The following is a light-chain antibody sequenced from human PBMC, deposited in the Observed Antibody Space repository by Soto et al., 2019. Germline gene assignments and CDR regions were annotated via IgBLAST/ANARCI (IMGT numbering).Light chain of an antibody. CDR2: LAS. CDR3: QYLNSFPLT. J-gene: IGKJ4*01. Sequence: DIQMTQSPSSLAASVGDRVTITCLASQTINTYLAWYQQKPGTAPKLLIYLASTLQGGVPSRFSGSGSGTDFSLTISSLQPEDVATYYCQYLNSFPLTFGGGTKVDIK. CDR1: QTINTY. V-gene: IGKV1-9*01.